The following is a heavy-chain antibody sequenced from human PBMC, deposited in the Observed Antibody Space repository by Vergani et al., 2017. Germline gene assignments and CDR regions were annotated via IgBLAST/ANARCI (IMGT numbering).Heavy chain of an antibody. J-gene: IGHJ3*02. V-gene: IGHV1-18*01. D-gene: IGHD4-17*01. CDR3: ARGNNDYGDYLDAFDI. CDR2: ISAYNGNT. CDR1: GGTFSSYT. Sequence: QVQLVQSGAEVKKPGSSVKVSCKASGGTFSSYTISWVRQAPGQGLEWMGWISAYNGNTNYAQKLQGRVTMTTDTSTSTAYMELRSLRSDDTAVYYCARGNNDYGDYLDAFDIWGQGTMVTVSS.